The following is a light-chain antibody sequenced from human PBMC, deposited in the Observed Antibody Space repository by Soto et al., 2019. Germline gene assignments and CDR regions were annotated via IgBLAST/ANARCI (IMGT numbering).Light chain of an antibody. Sequence: DIVLTQSPDSLAVSLGERATINCKSSQTVLYTSNYLAWYQQKPAQHPKLLIYWASTRESGGPARFSGSGSGTDFTLTISSLQAEDVAVYYCQQYYTTPVTFGQGTKVEIK. CDR1: QTVLYTSNY. J-gene: IGKJ1*01. V-gene: IGKV4-1*01. CDR3: QQYYTTPVT. CDR2: WAS.